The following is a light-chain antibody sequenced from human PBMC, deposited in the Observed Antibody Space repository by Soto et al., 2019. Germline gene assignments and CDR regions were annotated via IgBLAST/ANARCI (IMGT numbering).Light chain of an antibody. CDR3: QQYEDFPLT. J-gene: IGKJ5*01. CDR2: DAS. Sequence: DIEMTQSPSSLSASVGDRVTITCQASQDLSNYLNWYQQKTGRAPKLLIYDASSLESGVSSRFSGSGSGTHFTFTISSLQPDDIATYYCQQYEDFPLTFGQGTRLDI. CDR1: QDLSNY. V-gene: IGKV1-33*01.